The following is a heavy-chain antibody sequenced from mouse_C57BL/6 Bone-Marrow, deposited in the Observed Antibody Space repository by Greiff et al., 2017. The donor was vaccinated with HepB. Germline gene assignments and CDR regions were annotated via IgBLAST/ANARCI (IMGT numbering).Heavy chain of an antibody. CDR1: GFNIKDDY. J-gene: IGHJ3*01. D-gene: IGHD2-4*01. V-gene: IGHV14-4*01. Sequence: VQLKESGAELVRPGASVKLSCTASGFNIKDDYMHWVKQRPEQGLEWIGWIDPENGDTEYASKFQGKATITADTSSNTAYLQLSSLTSEDTAVYYCTTYYYDYDAFAYWGQGTLVTVSA. CDR3: TTYYYDYDAFAY. CDR2: IDPENGDT.